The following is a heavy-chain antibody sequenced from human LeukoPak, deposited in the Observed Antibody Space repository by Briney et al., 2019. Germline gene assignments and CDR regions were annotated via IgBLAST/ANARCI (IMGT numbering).Heavy chain of an antibody. J-gene: IGHJ4*02. V-gene: IGHV3-23*01. CDR3: AKDPYTMVRGVTHFDY. CDR2: ISGSGGST. Sequence: GGSLRLSCAASGFTFSSYAMSWVRQAPGKGLEWVSAISGSGGSTYYADSVKGRFTISRDNSKNTLYLQMNSLRAEDTAVYYCAKDPYTMVRGVTHFDYWGQGTLVTVSS. D-gene: IGHD3-10*01. CDR1: GFTFSSYA.